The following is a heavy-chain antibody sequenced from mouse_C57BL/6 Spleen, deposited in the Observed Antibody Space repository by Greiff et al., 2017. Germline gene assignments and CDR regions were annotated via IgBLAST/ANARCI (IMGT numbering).Heavy chain of an antibody. V-gene: IGHV1-72*01. CDR3: AREGFTVALDY. CDR1: GYTFTSYW. CDR2: IDPSSGGT. D-gene: IGHD1-1*01. Sequence: VQLLQPGAELVKPGASVKLSCTASGYTFTSYWMHWVQQRPGRGLEWIGRIDPSSGGTKYTEKFKSKATLSGDKPYSTAYMQLSRLTSEDSAVYYCAREGFTVALDYWGQGTTLTVSS. J-gene: IGHJ2*01.